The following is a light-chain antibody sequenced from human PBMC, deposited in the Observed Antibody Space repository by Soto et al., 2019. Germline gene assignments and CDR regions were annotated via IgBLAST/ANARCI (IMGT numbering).Light chain of an antibody. CDR3: QNYYSSPPCT. J-gene: IGKJ1*01. CDR1: QDISNY. CDR2: AAS. V-gene: IGKV1-27*01. Sequence: DIQMTQTPSSLSASVGDRVTITCRATQDISNYLAWYQQKPGKVPNLLIYAASTLQSGVPSRFSGRGSGTDFTLTISSLQPEDVATDYCQNYYSSPPCTCGQGTKVEI.